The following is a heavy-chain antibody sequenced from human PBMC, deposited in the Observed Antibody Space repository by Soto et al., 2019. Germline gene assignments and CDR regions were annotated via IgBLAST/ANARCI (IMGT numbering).Heavy chain of an antibody. CDR2: ISSSSSYI. J-gene: IGHJ4*02. CDR3: ARDDTPDYYGSGSYLSDY. CDR1: GFTFSSYS. Sequence: EVQLVESGGGLVKPGGSLRLSCAASGFTFSSYSMNWVRQAPGKGLEWVSSISSSSSYIYYADSVKGRFTISRDNAKNSLYLQMNSLRAEDTAVYYCARDDTPDYYGSGSYLSDYWGQGTLVTVSS. D-gene: IGHD3-10*01. V-gene: IGHV3-21*01.